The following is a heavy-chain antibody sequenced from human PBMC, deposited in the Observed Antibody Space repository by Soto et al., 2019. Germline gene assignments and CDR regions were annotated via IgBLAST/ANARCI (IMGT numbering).Heavy chain of an antibody. CDR1: GGSISISSYY. D-gene: IGHD2-15*01. CDR2: IYYSGST. J-gene: IGHJ3*02. CDR3: ARRGTYCSGGSCYSGAFDI. V-gene: IGHV4-39*01. Sequence: SETLSLTCTVSGGSISISSYYWGCIRQPPGKGLEWIGSIYYSGSTYYNPSLKSRVTISVDTSKNQFSLKLSSVTAADTAVYYCARRGTYCSGGSCYSGAFDIWGQGTMVTVSS.